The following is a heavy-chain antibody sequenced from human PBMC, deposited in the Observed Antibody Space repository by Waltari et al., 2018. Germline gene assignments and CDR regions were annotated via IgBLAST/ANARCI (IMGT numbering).Heavy chain of an antibody. CDR1: GGSFSGYY. D-gene: IGHD6-13*01. CDR2: INHSGST. J-gene: IGHJ4*02. Sequence: QVQLQQWGAGLLKPSETLSLTCAVYGGSFSGYYWSWIRQPPGKGLEWIGEINHSGSTNYDPSLKSQVTISVDTSKNQFSLKLSSVTAADTAVYYCARGEVRPSSSWFVYWGQGTLVTVSS. CDR3: ARGEVRPSSSWFVY. V-gene: IGHV4-34*01.